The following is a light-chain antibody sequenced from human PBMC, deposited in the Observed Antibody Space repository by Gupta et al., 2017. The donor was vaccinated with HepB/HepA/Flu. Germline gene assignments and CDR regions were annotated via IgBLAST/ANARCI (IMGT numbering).Light chain of an antibody. CDR3: CSYASTTVV. Sequence: QSALTQPASVSGSPGQSITISCTGTRSDVGSYNLVSWYQQHPGKAPKLLIYEVNKWASGVSDRFSGSKSSNTASLTISGLQAEDEADYYCCSYASTTVVFGGGTKLTVL. J-gene: IGLJ2*01. V-gene: IGLV2-23*02. CDR2: EVN. CDR1: RSDVGSYNL.